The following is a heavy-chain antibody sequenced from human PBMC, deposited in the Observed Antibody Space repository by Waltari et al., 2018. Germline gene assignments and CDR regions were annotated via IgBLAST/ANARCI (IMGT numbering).Heavy chain of an antibody. CDR2: VHGNGKT. D-gene: IGHD2-15*01. Sequence: QLVLQESGPGLVKPSETLSLSCAVSGDSVYRPYLWNWVRQSPQRGLEWIGQVHGNGKTNYNPSFASRVTISRDTPNNQISLKVTSATAADTAVYYCARDRGRGLYLDTWGPGTLVTVSP. CDR3: ARDRGRGLYLDT. J-gene: IGHJ5*02. V-gene: IGHV4-4*02. CDR1: GDSVYRPYL.